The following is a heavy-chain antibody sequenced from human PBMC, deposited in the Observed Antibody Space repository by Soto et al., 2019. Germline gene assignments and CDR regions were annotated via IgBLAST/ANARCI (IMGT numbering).Heavy chain of an antibody. Sequence: GGSLRLSCAASGFPFSVQYMDWVRQAPWKGLEWVGRTRNKANSYTTEYAASVKGRFTISRDDLKNSLYLQMNSLKTEDTAVYYCAREHRSGPYYYGMDVWGQGTTVTLSS. CDR1: GFPFSVQY. V-gene: IGHV3-72*01. D-gene: IGHD2-15*01. CDR2: TRNKANSYTT. CDR3: AREHRSGPYYYGMDV. J-gene: IGHJ6*02.